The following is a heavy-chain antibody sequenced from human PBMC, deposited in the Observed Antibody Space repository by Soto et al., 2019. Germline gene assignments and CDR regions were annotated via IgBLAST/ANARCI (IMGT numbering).Heavy chain of an antibody. CDR3: VRSIVVVTARDY. V-gene: IGHV1-3*05. CDR1: GYTFTSYA. D-gene: IGHD2-21*02. Sequence: QVQLVQSGAEEKKPGASVKVSCKASGYTFTSYAMHWVRQAPGQRLEWMGWINAGNGNTKYSQKFQGRVTITRDTSASTAYMELSSLRSEETSVYYCVRSIVVVTARDYWGQGTLVTVSS. CDR2: INAGNGNT. J-gene: IGHJ4*02.